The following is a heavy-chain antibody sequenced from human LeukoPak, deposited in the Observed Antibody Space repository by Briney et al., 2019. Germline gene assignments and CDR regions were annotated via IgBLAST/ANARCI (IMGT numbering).Heavy chain of an antibody. CDR1: GFTQNA. CDR2: ISRSGGNS. CDR3: ARAKPKNMVRGLIMRRESRYYFDY. V-gene: IGHV3-23*01. Sequence: GGSLRLSCEASGFTQNAMGWVRQAPGKGLEWVASISRSGGNSRYADSVKGRFTISRDNSKNTMYLQMNSLRAEDTAVYYCARAKPKNMVRGLIMRRESRYYFDYWGQGTLVTVSS. D-gene: IGHD3-10*01. J-gene: IGHJ4*02.